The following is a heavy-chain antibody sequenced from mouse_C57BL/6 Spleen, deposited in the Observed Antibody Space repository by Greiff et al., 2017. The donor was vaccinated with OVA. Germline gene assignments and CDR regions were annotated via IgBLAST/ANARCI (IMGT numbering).Heavy chain of an antibody. Sequence: VQLQQSGPELVKPGASVKISCKASGYSFTGYYMNWVKQSPEKSLEWIGEINPSTGGTTYNQKFKAKATLTVDKSSSTAYMQLKSLTSEDSAVYYCARTDPSFDYWGQGTTLTVSS. V-gene: IGHV1-42*01. D-gene: IGHD2-10*02. CDR3: ARTDPSFDY. CDR1: GYSFTGYY. J-gene: IGHJ2*01. CDR2: INPSTGGT.